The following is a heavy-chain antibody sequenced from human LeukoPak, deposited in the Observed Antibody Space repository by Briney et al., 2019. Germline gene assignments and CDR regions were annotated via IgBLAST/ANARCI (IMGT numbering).Heavy chain of an antibody. D-gene: IGHD3-3*01. CDR3: VKGYDFWSGYYSPTRGYFDY. Sequence: GGSLRLSCAASGFTFSSYGMHWVRQAPGKGLEWVSFIRYDGSNKYYADSVKGRFTISRDNSKNTLYLQMNSLRAEDTAVYYCVKGYDFWSGYYSPTRGYFDYWGQGTLVTVSS. CDR1: GFTFSSYG. CDR2: IRYDGSNK. J-gene: IGHJ4*02. V-gene: IGHV3-30*02.